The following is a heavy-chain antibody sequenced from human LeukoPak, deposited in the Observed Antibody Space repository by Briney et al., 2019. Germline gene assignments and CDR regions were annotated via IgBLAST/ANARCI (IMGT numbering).Heavy chain of an antibody. D-gene: IGHD4-17*01. Sequence: GSLRLSCAASGFTFSSYGMHWVRQAPGKGLEWVANIKQDGSEKYYVDSVKGRFTISRDNAKNSLYLQMNSLRAEDTAVYYCAREPYAEEFDYWGQGTLVTVSS. CDR1: GFTFSSYG. CDR3: AREPYAEEFDY. J-gene: IGHJ4*02. CDR2: IKQDGSEK. V-gene: IGHV3-7*01.